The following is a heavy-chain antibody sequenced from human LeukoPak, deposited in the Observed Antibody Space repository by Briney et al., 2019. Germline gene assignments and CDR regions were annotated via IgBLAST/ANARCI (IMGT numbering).Heavy chain of an antibody. D-gene: IGHD3-3*01. CDR3: TREVRYDFWSGQAFDY. CDR1: GFTFGDYA. J-gene: IGHJ4*02. Sequence: GGSLRLSCTASGFTFGDYAMGWVRQAPGKGLEWVGFIRSKAYGGTTEYAASVKGRFTISRDDSKSIAYLQMNSLKTEDTAVYYCTREVRYDFWSGQAFDYWGQRTLVTVSS. V-gene: IGHV3-49*04. CDR2: IRSKAYGGTT.